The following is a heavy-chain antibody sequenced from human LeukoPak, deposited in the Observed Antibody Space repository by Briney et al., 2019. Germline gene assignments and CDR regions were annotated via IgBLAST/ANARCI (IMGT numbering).Heavy chain of an antibody. D-gene: IGHD1-26*01. CDR1: GFTVSSSF. CDR2: LYDDGAT. V-gene: IGHV3-53*01. Sequence: GGSLRLSCAASGFTVSSSFMSWVRQAPGKGLEWVSVLYDDGATKYADSVKGRFTISRDNAKNSLYLQMNSLRAEDTALYYCARLGVGATRDAFDIWGQGTMVTVSS. CDR3: ARLGVGATRDAFDI. J-gene: IGHJ3*02.